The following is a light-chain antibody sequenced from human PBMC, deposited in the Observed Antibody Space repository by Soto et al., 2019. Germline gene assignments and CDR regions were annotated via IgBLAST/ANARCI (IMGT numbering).Light chain of an antibody. V-gene: IGKV1-5*03. CDR3: QLYNSYGALT. J-gene: IGKJ4*01. Sequence: DIQMTQSPSTLSASVGDRVTITCRSSQSISSWWAWYQQKPGKAPKLLIYKASALDSGVPSRLSGSRSWTESTLTISSLQPDDFVAYYCQLYNSYGALTFGGGTKVEIK. CDR1: QSISSW. CDR2: KAS.